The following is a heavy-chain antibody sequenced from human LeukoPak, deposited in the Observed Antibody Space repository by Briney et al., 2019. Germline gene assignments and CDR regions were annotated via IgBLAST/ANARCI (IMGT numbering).Heavy chain of an antibody. V-gene: IGHV3-23*01. CDR2: MSGSGGST. Sequence: PGGSLRLSCAASGFTFSSYAMSWVRQAPGKGLEWISVMSGSGGSTYYADSVKGRFTISRDNSKNTLYLQMNSLRAEDTAVYYCAKRGGMYPAYYFDYWGQGTLVTVSS. J-gene: IGHJ4*02. D-gene: IGHD3-16*01. CDR1: GFTFSSYA. CDR3: AKRGGMYPAYYFDY.